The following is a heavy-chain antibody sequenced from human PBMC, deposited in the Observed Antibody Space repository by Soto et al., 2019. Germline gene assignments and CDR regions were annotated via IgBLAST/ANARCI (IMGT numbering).Heavy chain of an antibody. Sequence: SETLSLTCTVSGGSVSSGSYYWSWIRQPPGKGLEWIGYIYYSASTNYSPSLKSRVSISVDTSKNQFSLKLSSVTAADTAVYYCARRPSRDILTGYFDYWGQGTLVTVSS. V-gene: IGHV4-61*01. CDR1: GGSVSSGSYY. CDR2: IYYSAST. CDR3: ARRPSRDILTGYFDY. J-gene: IGHJ4*02. D-gene: IGHD3-9*01.